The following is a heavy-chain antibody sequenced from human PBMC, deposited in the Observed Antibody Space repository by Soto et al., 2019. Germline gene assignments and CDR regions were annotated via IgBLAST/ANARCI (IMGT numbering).Heavy chain of an antibody. CDR3: ARSQGSSTSLEIYYYYYYGMDV. V-gene: IGHV1-69*13. CDR1: GGTLSSYA. D-gene: IGHD2-2*01. CDR2: IIPISGTA. Sequence: SLKVSCKASGGTLSSYAISWVRQAPGQGLEWMGGIIPISGTANYAQKFQGRVTITADESTSTAYMELSSLRSEGTAVYYCARSQGSSTSLEIYYYYYYGMDVWGQGTTVTVSS. J-gene: IGHJ6*02.